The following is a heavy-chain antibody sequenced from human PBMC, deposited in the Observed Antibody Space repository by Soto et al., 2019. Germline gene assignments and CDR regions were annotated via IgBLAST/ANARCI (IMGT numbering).Heavy chain of an antibody. CDR1: GFTFSSYG. CDR2: IWYDGSNQ. CDR3: ARDSHVGSGWQLTADY. V-gene: IGHV3-33*01. Sequence: PVGSLRLSCAASGFTFSSYGMHWVRQAPGKGLEWVAVIWYDGSNQYYAESVKGRFTISRDNSKNTLYLQMNSLRAEDTAVYYCARDSHVGSGWQLTADYWGQGTLVTVSS. J-gene: IGHJ4*02. D-gene: IGHD6-19*01.